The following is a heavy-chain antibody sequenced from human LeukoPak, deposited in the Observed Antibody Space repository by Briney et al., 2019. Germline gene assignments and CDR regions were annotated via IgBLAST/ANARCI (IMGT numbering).Heavy chain of an antibody. D-gene: IGHD3-3*01. CDR1: GFTFSGYY. Sequence: KTGGSLRLSCAASGFTFSGYYRSWIRQAPGKGLEWVSYISGSRNIMYYADSVKGRFTISRDNAKNSLFLQMTSLRAEDTAVYYCASHTMKSLRYFPLWGRGTLVTDSS. CDR3: ASHTMKSLRYFPL. V-gene: IGHV3-11*01. CDR2: ISGSRNIM. J-gene: IGHJ2*01.